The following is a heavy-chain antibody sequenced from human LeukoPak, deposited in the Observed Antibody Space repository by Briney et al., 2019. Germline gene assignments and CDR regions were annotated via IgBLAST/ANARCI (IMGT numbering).Heavy chain of an antibody. Sequence: GGSLRLCCAASGFIFSTYGMNWVRQAPGKGLEWVSSISSSSSYIYYADSVKGRFIISRGKATNSLYLQMNRLRAEDTAVYYCARVRTTGMAAAGTTYYFDSWGQGTLVTVSS. CDR2: ISSSSSYI. CDR3: ARVRTTGMAAAGTTYYFDS. CDR1: GFIFSTYG. D-gene: IGHD6-13*01. V-gene: IGHV3-21*01. J-gene: IGHJ4*02.